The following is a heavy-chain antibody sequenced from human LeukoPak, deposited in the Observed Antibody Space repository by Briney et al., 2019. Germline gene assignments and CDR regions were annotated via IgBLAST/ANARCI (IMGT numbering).Heavy chain of an antibody. V-gene: IGHV3-23*01. D-gene: IGHD4-11*01. J-gene: IGHJ4*02. CDR2: LTGGGGTK. Sequence: GGSLRLSCAASGFTFSNYGMHWVRQAPGKGLEWVSGLTGGGGTKDYADSVKGRFTISRDNSKNTLYLHMSSLRAEDTAVYYCAKGPSMGYNNYVRYFDYWGQGTLVTVSA. CDR3: AKGPSMGYNNYVRYFDY. CDR1: GFTFSNYG.